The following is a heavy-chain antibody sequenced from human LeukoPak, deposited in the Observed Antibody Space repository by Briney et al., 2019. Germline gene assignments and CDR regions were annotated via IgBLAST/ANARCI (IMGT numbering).Heavy chain of an antibody. V-gene: IGHV3-23*01. CDR3: AKDAPCSSTSCYVTLSGLDY. D-gene: IGHD2-2*01. Sequence: PGGSLRLSCEASGFSFASDGMSWVRQAPGKGLEGFSGILGGAGGTYYADSVKGRFTISRDNSKTTLYLQMNSRRAEDTAVYYCAKDAPCSSTSCYVTLSGLDYWGQGTLVTVSS. CDR1: GFSFASDG. J-gene: IGHJ4*02. CDR2: ILGGAGGT.